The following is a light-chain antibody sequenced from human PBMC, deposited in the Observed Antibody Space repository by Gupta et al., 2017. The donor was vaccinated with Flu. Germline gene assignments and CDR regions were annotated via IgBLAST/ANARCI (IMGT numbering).Light chain of an antibody. CDR2: RDS. CDR1: NIENRN. J-gene: IGLJ2*01. CDR3: QVWDSSTEV. Sequence: ALGKTSSITCGGNNIENRNGHCYQQKPDQGPLLVIYRDSSRAAGTPGRFSCSNSGNTATLTIGGAEAGDDDDYYCQVWDSSTEVFGGGTKLTVL. V-gene: IGLV3-9*01.